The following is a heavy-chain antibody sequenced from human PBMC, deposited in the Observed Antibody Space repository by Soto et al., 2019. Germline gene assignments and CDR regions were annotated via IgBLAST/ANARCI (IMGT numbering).Heavy chain of an antibody. J-gene: IGHJ3*02. CDR2: IYYSGST. V-gene: IGHV4-31*03. CDR3: ARFPGSTSFGRGAFDI. Sequence: SETLSLTCTVSGGSISSGGYYWSWIRQHPGKGLEWIGYIYYSGSTYYNPSLKSRVTISVDTSKNQFSLKLSSVTAADTAVYYCARFPGSTSFGRGAFDIWGQGTMDTVSS. D-gene: IGHD2-2*01. CDR1: GGSISSGGYY.